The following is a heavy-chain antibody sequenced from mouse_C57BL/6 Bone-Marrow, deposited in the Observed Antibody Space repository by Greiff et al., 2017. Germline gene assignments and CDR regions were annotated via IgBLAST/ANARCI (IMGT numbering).Heavy chain of an antibody. CDR1: GFTFSSYA. CDR2: ISDGGSYT. Sequence: EVQGVESGGGLVKPGGSLKLSCAASGFTFSSYAMSWVRQTPEKRLEWVATISDGGSYTYYPDNVKGRFTISRDKAKNNLYLQMSQLKSEDTAMYYCARVLTGKDYWGQGTTLTVSS. V-gene: IGHV5-4*01. J-gene: IGHJ2*01. D-gene: IGHD4-1*01. CDR3: ARVLTGKDY.